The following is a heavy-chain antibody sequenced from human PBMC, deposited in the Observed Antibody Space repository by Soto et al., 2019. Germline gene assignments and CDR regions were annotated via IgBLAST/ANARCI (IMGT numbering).Heavy chain of an antibody. D-gene: IGHD2-2*01. CDR3: AKDSKYCSSTSCYDFDY. V-gene: IGHV3-9*01. CDR1: GFTFDDYA. J-gene: IGHJ4*02. CDR2: ISWNSGSI. Sequence: PGGSLSLSCAASGFTFDDYAMHWVRQAPGKGLEWVSGISWNSGSIGYADSVKGRFTISRDNAKNSLYLQMNSLRAEDTALYYCAKDSKYCSSTSCYDFDYWGQGTLVTVSS.